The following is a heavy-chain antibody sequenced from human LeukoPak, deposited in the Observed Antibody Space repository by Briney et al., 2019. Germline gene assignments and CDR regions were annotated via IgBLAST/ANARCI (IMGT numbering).Heavy chain of an antibody. J-gene: IGHJ5*02. CDR3: AAGYSSTLLP. D-gene: IGHD6-19*01. CDR1: GYSISSGYY. Sequence: SETLSLTCAVSGYSISSGYYWGWIRQPPGKGLEWIGSIYHSGSTYYNPSLKSRVTISVDTSKNQFSLKLSSVTAADTAVYYCAAGYSSTLLPWGQGTLVTVSS. V-gene: IGHV4-38-2*01. CDR2: IYHSGST.